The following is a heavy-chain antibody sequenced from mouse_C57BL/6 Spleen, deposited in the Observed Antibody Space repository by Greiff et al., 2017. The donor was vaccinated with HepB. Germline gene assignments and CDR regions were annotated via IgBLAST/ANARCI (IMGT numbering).Heavy chain of an antibody. J-gene: IGHJ4*01. Sequence: VQLQQSGAELAKPGASVKLSCKASGYTFTSYWMHWVKQRPGQGLEWIGYINPSSGYTKYNQKFKDKATLTADKSSSTAYMQLSSLTYEDSAVYYCAREGYYDGSSYGYYAMDYWGQGTSVTVSS. D-gene: IGHD1-1*01. CDR1: GYTFTSYW. CDR2: INPSSGYT. V-gene: IGHV1-7*01. CDR3: AREGYYDGSSYGYYAMDY.